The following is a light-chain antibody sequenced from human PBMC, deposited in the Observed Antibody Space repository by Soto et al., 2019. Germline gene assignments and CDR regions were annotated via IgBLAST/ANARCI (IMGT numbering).Light chain of an antibody. Sequence: DIQMTQSPASLSASGGDRVTITCLASQDIRHNLNWYQHKLGQAPKLLIYDTSNLEAGVPSRFSGSGSGTHFTFTISSLPPEDTATYYCQHYYNVPPTFGHGTKVEIK. J-gene: IGKJ1*01. CDR2: DTS. V-gene: IGKV1-33*01. CDR3: QHYYNVPPT. CDR1: QDIRHN.